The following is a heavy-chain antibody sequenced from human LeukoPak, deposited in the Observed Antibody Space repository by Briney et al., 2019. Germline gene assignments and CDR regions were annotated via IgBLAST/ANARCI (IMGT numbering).Heavy chain of an antibody. CDR2: IYYSGST. Sequence: SETLSLTCTVSGGSISSGDYYWSWIRQPPGKGLEWIGYIYYSGSTYYNPSLKSRVTISVDTSKNQFSLKLSSVTAADTAVYYCARHIGRFGVYYFDYWGQGTLVTVSS. V-gene: IGHV4-30-4*08. CDR3: ARHIGRFGVYYFDY. D-gene: IGHD3-10*01. CDR1: GGSISSGDYY. J-gene: IGHJ4*02.